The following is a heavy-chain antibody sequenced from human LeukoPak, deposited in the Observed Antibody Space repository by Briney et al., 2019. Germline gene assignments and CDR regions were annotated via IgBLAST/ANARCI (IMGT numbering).Heavy chain of an antibody. CDR3: ARAYEGDYFYYYYYMDV. J-gene: IGHJ6*03. CDR2: INPNSGGT. D-gene: IGHD4-17*01. CDR1: GYTFTGYY. V-gene: IGHV1-2*02. Sequence: GASVKVSCKASGYTFTGYYMHWVRQAPGQGLEWMGWINPNSGGTNYAQKFQGRVTMTRNTSISTAYMELSSLRSEDTAVYYCARAYEGDYFYYYYYMDVWGKGTTVTISS.